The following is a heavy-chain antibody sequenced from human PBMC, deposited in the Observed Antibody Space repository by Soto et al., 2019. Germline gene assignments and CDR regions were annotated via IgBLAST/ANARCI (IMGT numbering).Heavy chain of an antibody. J-gene: IGHJ4*02. CDR3: ARVGGYYDSSGYYLFDY. Sequence: SETLSLTCTVSGDSIRSINNYWGWIRQPPGKGLEWIGNIYYDGSTFYNPSLKSRVAMSIDTSKNQFSLNLTSVTATDTAVYYCARVGGYYDSSGYYLFDYWGQGTLVTVSS. CDR2: IYYDGST. CDR1: GDSIRSINNY. V-gene: IGHV4-39*01. D-gene: IGHD3-22*01.